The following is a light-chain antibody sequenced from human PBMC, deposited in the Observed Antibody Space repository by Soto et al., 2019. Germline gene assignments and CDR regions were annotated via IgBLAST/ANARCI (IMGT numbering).Light chain of an antibody. J-gene: IGKJ1*01. CDR1: QSVSRY. CDR3: QQRSNWPPIT. Sequence: EIVLTQSPATPSLSPWERATLSCRASQSVSRYLAWYQQKPGQAPRLLIYDASNRATGIPARFSGSGSGTDFTLTISSLEPEDFAVYYCQQRSNWPPITFGQGTKVDIK. V-gene: IGKV3-11*01. CDR2: DAS.